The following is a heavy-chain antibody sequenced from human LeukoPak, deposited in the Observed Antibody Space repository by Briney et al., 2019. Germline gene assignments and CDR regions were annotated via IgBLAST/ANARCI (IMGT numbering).Heavy chain of an antibody. Sequence: GGSLRLSCAASGFTFSTYAMTWVRQAPGKGLEWVSSITGSGSTTFYADSLKGQFTISRDNRKKTLYLHMNSLRADDTAVCYCAKSRVLFSSTWYPPDFWGQGTLVAVSS. CDR1: GFTFSTYA. CDR2: ITGSGSTT. J-gene: IGHJ4*02. V-gene: IGHV3-23*01. D-gene: IGHD3-16*01. CDR3: AKSRVLFSSTWYPPDF.